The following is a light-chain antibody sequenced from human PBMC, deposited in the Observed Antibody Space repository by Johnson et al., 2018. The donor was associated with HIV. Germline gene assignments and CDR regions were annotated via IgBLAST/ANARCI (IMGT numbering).Light chain of an antibody. V-gene: IGLV1-51*02. CDR2: ENN. J-gene: IGLJ1*01. CDR1: SSNIGNNY. Sequence: QLVLTQPPSVSAAPGQKVTISCSGSSSNIGNNYVSWYQQLPGTAPKLLIYENNKRPSGIPDRFSGSKSGTSATLGITGLQTGDEADFYCGAWDSSLSAYVFGSGTKVTVV. CDR3: GAWDSSLSAYV.